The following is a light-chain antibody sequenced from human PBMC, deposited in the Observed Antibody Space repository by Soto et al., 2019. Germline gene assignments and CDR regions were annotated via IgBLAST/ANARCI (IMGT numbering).Light chain of an antibody. J-gene: IGLJ3*02. Sequence: QSALTQPASVSESPGQSITISCAGTSSDIGGYNLVSWYQQHPGKAPKLMIYEGSKRPSGVSNRFSGSKSGNTASLTISGLQAEDEADYYCCSYAGSREVFGGGTKLTVL. V-gene: IGLV2-23*01. CDR2: EGS. CDR3: CSYAGSREV. CDR1: SSDIGGYNL.